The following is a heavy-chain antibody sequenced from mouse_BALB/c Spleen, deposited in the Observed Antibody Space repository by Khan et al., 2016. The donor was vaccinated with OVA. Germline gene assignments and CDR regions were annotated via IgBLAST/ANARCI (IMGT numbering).Heavy chain of an antibody. Sequence: VQLKESGPGLVKPSQSLSLTCSVTGYSITSGYYWNWIRQFPGNKLEWMDYIRYDGSNNYNPSLKNQISITLDTSTNPFFLKLHSVTTEDTATYDCARDYYGTSWYFDVWGAGTTVTVSS. CDR2: IRYDGSN. V-gene: IGHV3-6*02. CDR1: GYSITSGYY. J-gene: IGHJ1*01. CDR3: ARDYYGTSWYFDV. D-gene: IGHD1-1*01.